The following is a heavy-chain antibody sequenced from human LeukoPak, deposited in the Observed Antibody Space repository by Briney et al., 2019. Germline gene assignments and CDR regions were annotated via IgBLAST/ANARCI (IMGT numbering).Heavy chain of an antibody. J-gene: IGHJ4*02. V-gene: IGHV3-7*02. CDR1: GFSFSTYW. CDR2: IKQDGTEK. CDR3: ASGSGWRSDY. D-gene: IGHD6-25*01. Sequence: PEGSLRLSCAASGFSFSTYWMTWVRQAPGKGLEWVANIKQDGTEKYYVDSVKGRFTISRDNAKNSLYLQMNSLRGEDTAVYYCASGSGWRSDYWGQGTLVAVSS.